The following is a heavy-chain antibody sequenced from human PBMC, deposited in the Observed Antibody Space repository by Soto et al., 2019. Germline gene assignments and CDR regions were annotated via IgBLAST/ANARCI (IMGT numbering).Heavy chain of an antibody. J-gene: IGHJ4*02. Sequence: QVQLVESGGGVVQPGRSLRLSCAASGFTFSSYAMHWVRQAPRKGLEWVAIISDDGSNKYYADSVKGRFTISRDNSKSTLFLQMNSLRAEDTAVYYCARMDGSGYYGSYFDYWGQGTLVTVSS. CDR2: ISDDGSNK. CDR3: ARMDGSGYYGSYFDY. D-gene: IGHD3-22*01. CDR1: GFTFSSYA. V-gene: IGHV3-30-3*01.